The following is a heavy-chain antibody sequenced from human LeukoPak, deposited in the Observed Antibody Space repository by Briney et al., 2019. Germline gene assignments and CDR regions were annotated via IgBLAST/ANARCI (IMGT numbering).Heavy chain of an antibody. J-gene: IGHJ3*02. CDR3: ARVDYGGNARRAFDI. V-gene: IGHV4-61*02. Sequence: SQTLSLTCTVSGGSISSGSYYWSWIRQPAGKGLEWIGRIYTSGSANYNPSLKSRVTISVDTSKNQFSLKLSSVTAADTAVYYCARVDYGGNARRAFDIWGQGTMVTVSS. CDR1: GGSISSGSYY. D-gene: IGHD4-23*01. CDR2: IYTSGSA.